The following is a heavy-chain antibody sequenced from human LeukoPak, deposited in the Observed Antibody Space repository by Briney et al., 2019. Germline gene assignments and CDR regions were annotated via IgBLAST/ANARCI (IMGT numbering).Heavy chain of an antibody. V-gene: IGHV4-39*07. CDR1: GFTFSSYS. CDR2: IYYSGST. Sequence: GSLRLSCAASGFTFSSYSMNWVRQPPGKGLEWIGSIYYSGSTYYNPSLKSRVTISVDTSKNQFSLKLSSVTAADTAVYYCARASPLAAAGTYYFDYWGQGTLVTVSS. D-gene: IGHD6-13*01. CDR3: ARASPLAAAGTYYFDY. J-gene: IGHJ4*02.